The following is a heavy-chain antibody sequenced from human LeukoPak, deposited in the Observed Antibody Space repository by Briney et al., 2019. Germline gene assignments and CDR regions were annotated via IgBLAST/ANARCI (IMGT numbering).Heavy chain of an antibody. CDR2: IDYTGTT. J-gene: IGHJ4*02. V-gene: IGHV4-31*03. D-gene: IGHD5-12*01. CDR1: GGSISSGGYY. Sequence: SQTLSLTCSVSGGSISSGGYYWSWIRQHPGKGLEWIGYIDYTGTTDSNPSLKSRVTISLDTSKNQFSLNLSSVTAADTAVYYCARGGGYDSRYYFDYWGQGTLVTVSS. CDR3: ARGGGYDSRYYFDY.